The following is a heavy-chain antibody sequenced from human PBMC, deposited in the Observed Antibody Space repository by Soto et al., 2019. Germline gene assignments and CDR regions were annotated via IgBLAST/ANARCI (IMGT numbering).Heavy chain of an antibody. CDR1: GGIFSSYA. D-gene: IGHD4-17*01. V-gene: IGHV1-69*01. CDR2: IIPNFGTP. CDR3: ATGEGGDYVYESGP. Sequence: VQLVQSGAEVKKPGSSVKVSCKASGGIFSSYAVSWVRQAPGQGLEWMGGIIPNFGTPNYAQKFEGRATLTADESTSTANMELSSLRSEDTAVYYCATGEGGDYVYESGPWGQGTLVTVSS. J-gene: IGHJ5*02.